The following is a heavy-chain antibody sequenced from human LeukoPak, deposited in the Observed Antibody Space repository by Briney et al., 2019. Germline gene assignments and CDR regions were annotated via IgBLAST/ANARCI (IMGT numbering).Heavy chain of an antibody. CDR2: ISANNGNS. Sequence: ASVKVSCKASGYTFTNYGIAWVRQAPGRGLEWMGWISANNGNSNHAQKFQGRVTMTTDTSTSTAYLELRSLRYDDTAVYYCARDGYFDSWGQGTLVTVSS. CDR3: ARDGYFDS. V-gene: IGHV1-18*01. CDR1: GYTFTNYG. J-gene: IGHJ4*02.